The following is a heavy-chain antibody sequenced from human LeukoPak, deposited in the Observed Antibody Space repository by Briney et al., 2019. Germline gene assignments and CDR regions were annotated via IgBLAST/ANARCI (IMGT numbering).Heavy chain of an antibody. CDR3: ARDAIVVVPSMLGPSIYYYYYMDV. D-gene: IGHD2-2*01. V-gene: IGHV1-18*01. J-gene: IGHJ6*03. CDR2: ISAYNGNT. Sequence: ASVKVSCKASGYTFTSYGISWVRQAPGQGLEWMGWISAYNGNTNYAQKLQGRVTMTTDTSTSTAYMELRSLRSDDTAVYYCARDAIVVVPSMLGPSIYYYYYMDVWGKGTTVTVSS. CDR1: GYTFTSYG.